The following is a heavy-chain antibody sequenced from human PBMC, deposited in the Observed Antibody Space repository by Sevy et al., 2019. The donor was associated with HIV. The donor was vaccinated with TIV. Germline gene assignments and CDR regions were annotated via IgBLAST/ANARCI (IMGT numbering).Heavy chain of an antibody. CDR2: IKSKTDGGTT. Sequence: GGSLRLSCAASGFTFSNAWMSWVRQAPGKGLEWVGRIKSKTDGGTTDYAAPVKVRFTISRDDSKKTLYRQMNSLKTEDTAVYYCTTRGGYSYGLFDYWGQGTLVTVSS. CDR3: TTRGGYSYGLFDY. D-gene: IGHD5-18*01. V-gene: IGHV3-15*01. J-gene: IGHJ4*02. CDR1: GFTFSNAW.